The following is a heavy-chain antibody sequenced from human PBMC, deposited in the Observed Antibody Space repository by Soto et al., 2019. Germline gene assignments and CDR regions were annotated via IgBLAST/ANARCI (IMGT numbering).Heavy chain of an antibody. V-gene: IGHV3-23*01. CDR2: ISGSGGST. CDR3: ANSGRYYYDSSVNWFDP. J-gene: IGHJ5*02. D-gene: IGHD3-22*01. Sequence: PGGSLRLSCAASGFTFSSYAMSRVRQAPGKGLEWVSAISGSGGSTYYADSVKGRFTISRDNSKNTLYLQMNSLRAEDTAVYYCANSGRYYYDSSVNWFDPWGQGTLVTVSS. CDR1: GFTFSSYA.